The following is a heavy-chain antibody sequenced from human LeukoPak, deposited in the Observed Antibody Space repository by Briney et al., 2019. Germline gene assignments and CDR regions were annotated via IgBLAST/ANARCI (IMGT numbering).Heavy chain of an antibody. CDR1: GGSFSGYY. J-gene: IGHJ5*02. V-gene: IGHV4-34*01. Sequence: PSETLSLTCAVYGGSFSGYYWSWIRQPPGKGLEWIGEINHSGSTNYNPSLKSRVTISVDTSKNQFSLKLSSVTAADTAVYYCARPYSSSHFDPWGQGTLVTVSS. CDR3: ARPYSSSHFDP. CDR2: INHSGST. D-gene: IGHD6-6*01.